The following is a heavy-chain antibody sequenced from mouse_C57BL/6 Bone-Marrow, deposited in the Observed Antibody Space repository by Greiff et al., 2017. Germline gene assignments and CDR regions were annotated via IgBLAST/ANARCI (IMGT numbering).Heavy chain of an antibody. CDR1: GYTFTSYW. Sequence: QVQLQQPGAELVMPGASVKLSCKASGYTFTSYWMHWVKQRPGQGLEWIGEIDPSDSYTNYNRKFKGKSTLTVDKSSSTAYMQLSSLTSEDSAVYYCARLRYYSSHDYWGQGTTLTVSS. D-gene: IGHD1-1*01. J-gene: IGHJ2*01. CDR2: IDPSDSYT. CDR3: ARLRYYSSHDY. V-gene: IGHV1-69*01.